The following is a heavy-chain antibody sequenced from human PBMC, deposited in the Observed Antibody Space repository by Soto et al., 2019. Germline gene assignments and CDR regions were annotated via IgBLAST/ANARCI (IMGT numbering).Heavy chain of an antibody. CDR3: ARHGVPYTSGIVSGMDY. CDR2: VHYTGNT. D-gene: IGHD6-19*01. J-gene: IGHJ4*02. Sequence: SETLSLTCTVSGGSISSSNYYWAWIRQPPGKGLEWIGSVHYTGNTYYTPSLKSRVTISGDTSRNQFSLTLTSVTAADTGVLYCARHGVPYTSGIVSGMDYWGQGILVTVSS. V-gene: IGHV4-39*01. CDR1: GGSISSSNYY.